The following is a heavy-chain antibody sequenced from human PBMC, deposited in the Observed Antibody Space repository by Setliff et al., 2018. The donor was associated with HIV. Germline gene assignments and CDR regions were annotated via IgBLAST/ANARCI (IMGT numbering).Heavy chain of an antibody. V-gene: IGHV3-49*04. CDR2: IRGKAYGGTT. Sequence: GGSLRLSCTASGFTFGDYAMSWVRQAPGKGLEWVGFIRGKAYGGTTEYAASVKGRFTISRDDSKSIAYLQMNSLKTEDTAVYYCTRDYCSGGSCYSDYYYYYGMDVWGQGTTVTVSS. D-gene: IGHD2-15*01. J-gene: IGHJ6*02. CDR1: GFTFGDYA. CDR3: TRDYCSGGSCYSDYYYYYGMDV.